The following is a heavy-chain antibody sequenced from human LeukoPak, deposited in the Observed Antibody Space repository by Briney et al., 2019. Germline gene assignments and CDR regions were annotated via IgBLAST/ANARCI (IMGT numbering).Heavy chain of an antibody. Sequence: GGPLRLSCAASGFTFSYFWMSWVRQAPGKGLEWVANIKEDGSEKYYVDSVKGRFTISRDSAKNSLYLQMNSLRAEDTAVYYCAREYYYDSSGYGSFGYWGQGTLVTVSS. D-gene: IGHD3-22*01. J-gene: IGHJ4*02. CDR2: IKEDGSEK. CDR1: GFTFSYFW. CDR3: AREYYYDSSGYGSFGY. V-gene: IGHV3-7*01.